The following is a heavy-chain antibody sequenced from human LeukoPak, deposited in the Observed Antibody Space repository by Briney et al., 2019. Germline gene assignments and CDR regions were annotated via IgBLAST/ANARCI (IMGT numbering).Heavy chain of an antibody. J-gene: IGHJ4*02. Sequence: GASVKVPCKVSGYTLTELSMHWVRQAPGKGLEWMGGFDPGDGETIYAQKFQGRVTMTEDTSTDTAYMELSSLRSEDTAVYYCATRRFRGGVFDYWGQGTLVTVSS. D-gene: IGHD4-23*01. CDR1: GYTLTELS. V-gene: IGHV1-24*01. CDR3: ATRRFRGGVFDY. CDR2: FDPGDGET.